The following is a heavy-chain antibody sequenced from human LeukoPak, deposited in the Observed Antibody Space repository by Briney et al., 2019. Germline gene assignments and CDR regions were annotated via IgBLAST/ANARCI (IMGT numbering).Heavy chain of an antibody. CDR3: AREKIAVAGTGDYYGMDV. D-gene: IGHD6-19*01. J-gene: IGHJ6*02. Sequence: GGSLRLSCAASGFTVSSNYMSWVRQAPGKGLEWVSVIYSGGSTYYADSVKGRFTISRDNSKNTLYLQMNSLRAEDTAVYYCAREKIAVAGTGDYYGMDVWGQGTTVTVSS. CDR2: IYSGGST. CDR1: GFTVSSNY. V-gene: IGHV3-66*01.